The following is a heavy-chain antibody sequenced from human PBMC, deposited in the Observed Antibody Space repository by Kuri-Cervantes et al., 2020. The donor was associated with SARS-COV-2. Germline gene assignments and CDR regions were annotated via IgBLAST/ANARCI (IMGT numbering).Heavy chain of an antibody. Sequence: GGSLRLSCAASGFTFSSYSMNWVRQAPGRGLEWVSYISSSSSTLYYADSVKGRFTISRDNAKNSLYLQMNSLRDEDTAVYYCAREGYYDSSGYFDYWGQGTLVTVSS. V-gene: IGHV3-48*02. D-gene: IGHD3-22*01. CDR2: ISSSSSTL. CDR3: AREGYYDSSGYFDY. J-gene: IGHJ4*02. CDR1: GFTFSSYS.